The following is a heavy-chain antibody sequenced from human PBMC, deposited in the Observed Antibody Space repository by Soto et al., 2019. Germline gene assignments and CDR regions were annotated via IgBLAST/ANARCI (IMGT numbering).Heavy chain of an antibody. J-gene: IGHJ4*02. CDR3: ARDIMGATRFDY. D-gene: IGHD1-26*01. V-gene: IGHV3-33*01. CDR1: GFTFSSYG. Sequence: QVQLVESGGGVVQPGRSLRLSCAASGFTFSSYGMHWVRQAPGKGLEWVAVIWYDGSNKYYADSVKGRFTISRDNSKNTLYLQMNSLRAEDTAVYYCARDIMGATRFDYWGQGTLVTVSS. CDR2: IWYDGSNK.